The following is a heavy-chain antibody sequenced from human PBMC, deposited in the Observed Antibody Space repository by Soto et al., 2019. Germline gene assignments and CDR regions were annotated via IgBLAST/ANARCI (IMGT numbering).Heavy chain of an antibody. D-gene: IGHD3-16*01. V-gene: IGHV1-18*01. Sequence: QVHLVQSGPEVRKPGASVKVSCKASGYTFRDYGIDWVRQAPGPGLEWMGWISAFNGHTNYAQKFQGRVTVTADASTATAYMELRRLSPDGTAMYFCARGKGYGYDQWGQGTRVHVSS. J-gene: IGHJ4*02. CDR2: ISAFNGHT. CDR3: ARGKGYGYDQ. CDR1: GYTFRDYG.